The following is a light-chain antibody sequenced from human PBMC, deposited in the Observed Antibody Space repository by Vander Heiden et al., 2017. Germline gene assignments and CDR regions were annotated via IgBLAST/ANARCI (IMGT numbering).Light chain of an antibody. V-gene: IGKV1-5*03. J-gene: IGKJ4*01. CDR1: QSISSW. CDR2: KAS. Sequence: DIQMTQSPSTLSASVGDRVTITCRASQSISSWLAWYQQTPGKAHKLLIYKASSLESGVPSRFSGSGSGTEFTLTISSLQPDDFATYYCQQYNSYPLTFGGGTKVEIK. CDR3: QQYNSYPLT.